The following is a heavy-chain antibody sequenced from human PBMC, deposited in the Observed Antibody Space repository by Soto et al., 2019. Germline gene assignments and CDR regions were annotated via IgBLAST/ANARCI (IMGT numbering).Heavy chain of an antibody. J-gene: IGHJ6*04. CDR2: ISNDGSIQ. CDR3: AKDRRDSSGTCCRCFGMDV. CDR1: GFTFSSYG. Sequence: QVQLMGSGGSVLQPGRSLRLSCAASGFTFSSYGKHWVRQAPGKGLEWVTIISNDGSIQYYGDSVKGRFTVSRDNSKNTLFLEMNSLTSEDTATYYCAKDRRDSSGTCCRCFGMDVWGKGTTVTVSS. D-gene: IGHD6-19*01. V-gene: IGHV3-30*18.